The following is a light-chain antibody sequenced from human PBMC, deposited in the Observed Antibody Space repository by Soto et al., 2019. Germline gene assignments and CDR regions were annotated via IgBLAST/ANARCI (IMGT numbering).Light chain of an antibody. CDR3: QQSYSRPRT. V-gene: IGKV1-39*01. J-gene: IGKJ1*01. CDR1: QSISPY. Sequence: DVQMTQSPGALSASVGGRCTITCRASQSISPYLDWYQQKPGKAPNLLIYSASILESGVPSRFSGSGSGTDFTLTISSLQPEDFATYFCQQSYSRPRTFGQGTKVDIK. CDR2: SAS.